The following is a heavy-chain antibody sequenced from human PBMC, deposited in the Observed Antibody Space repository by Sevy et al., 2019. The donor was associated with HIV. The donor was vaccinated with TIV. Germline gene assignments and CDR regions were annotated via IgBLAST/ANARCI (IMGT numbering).Heavy chain of an antibody. CDR1: GFTFSSYG. V-gene: IGHV3-33*01. CDR3: VRGQGYFGSDCSNLDS. CDR2: IWYDGNHN. D-gene: IGHD3-10*01. Sequence: GGSLRLSCAASGFTFSSYGMHWVRQAPGKGLEWVALIWYDGNHNYYADSVKGRFTISRDNANQMLLLEVSRLRAEDTAVYCCVRGQGYFGSDCSNLDSWGQGTLVTVSS. J-gene: IGHJ4*02.